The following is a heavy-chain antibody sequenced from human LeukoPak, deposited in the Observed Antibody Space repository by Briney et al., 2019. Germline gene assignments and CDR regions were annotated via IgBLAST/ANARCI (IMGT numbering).Heavy chain of an antibody. V-gene: IGHV3-7*01. Sequence: GGSLRLSCAASGFTFKSYWMSWVRQAPGMGLEWVANIKQDGGEKYYVDSVKGRFTISRDNANNSLYLQMSYLGADDTAVYYCARPGSGLGAFDIWGQGTMVTVSS. J-gene: IGHJ3*02. CDR1: GFTFKSYW. CDR3: ARPGSGLGAFDI. CDR2: IKQDGGEK. D-gene: IGHD1-26*01.